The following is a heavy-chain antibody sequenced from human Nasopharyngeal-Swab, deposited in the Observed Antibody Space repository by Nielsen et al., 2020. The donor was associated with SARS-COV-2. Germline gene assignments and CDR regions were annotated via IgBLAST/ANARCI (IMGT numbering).Heavy chain of an antibody. Sequence: GESLKISCAASGFTFSNHWMNWVRQAPGKGLEWVANIKHDGSEKYYVDSVKGRFTISRDNAKSSLYLQMNSLRAEDTAVYFCVKDGEIGTTRGYFDHWGQGTLVTVSS. J-gene: IGHJ4*02. V-gene: IGHV3-7*03. D-gene: IGHD1-1*01. CDR3: VKDGEIGTTRGYFDH. CDR2: IKHDGSEK. CDR1: GFTFSNHW.